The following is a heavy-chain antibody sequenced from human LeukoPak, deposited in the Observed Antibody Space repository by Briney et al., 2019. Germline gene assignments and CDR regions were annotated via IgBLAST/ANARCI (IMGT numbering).Heavy chain of an antibody. CDR1: GYTFTSYD. J-gene: IGHJ3*02. V-gene: IGHV1-8*01. D-gene: IGHD3-16*01. Sequence: ASVKVSCKASGYTFTSYDINWVRQATGQGLEWMGWMNPNSGNTGYAQKFQGRVTMTRNTSISTAYMELSSLRSDDTAVYYCARARSMITFGGIRHAFDIWGQGTLVTVSP. CDR3: ARARSMITFGGIRHAFDI. CDR2: MNPNSGNT.